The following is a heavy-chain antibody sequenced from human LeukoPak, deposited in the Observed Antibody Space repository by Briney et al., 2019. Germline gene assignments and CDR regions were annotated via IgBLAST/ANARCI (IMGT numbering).Heavy chain of an antibody. V-gene: IGHV3-30*02. CDR2: IRYDGSNK. D-gene: IGHD3-22*01. J-gene: IGHJ4*02. CDR1: GFTFSSYG. CDR3: AKDSYDSSGYYYVY. Sequence: GGSLRLSRAASGFTFSSYGMHWVRQAPGKGLEWVAFIRYDGSNKYYADSVKGRFTISRDNSKNTLYLQMNSLRAEDTAVYYCAKDSYDSSGYYYVYWGQGTPVTVSS.